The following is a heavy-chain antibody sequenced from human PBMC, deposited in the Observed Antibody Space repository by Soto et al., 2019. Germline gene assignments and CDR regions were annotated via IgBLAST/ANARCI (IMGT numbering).Heavy chain of an antibody. D-gene: IGHD6-19*01. CDR2: IVVGSGNT. CDR1: GFTFTSSA. CDR3: AAVGYSSGWYHFDY. J-gene: IGHJ4*02. Sequence: SVKVSCKASGFTFTSSAVQWVRQARGQRLGWIGWIVVGSGNTNYAQKFQEGVTITRDMSTSTAYMELSSLRSEDTAVYYCAAVGYSSGWYHFDYWGQGTLVTVS. V-gene: IGHV1-58*01.